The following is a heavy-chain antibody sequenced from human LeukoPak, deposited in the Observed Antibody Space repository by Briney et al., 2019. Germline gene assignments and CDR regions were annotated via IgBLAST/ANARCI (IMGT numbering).Heavy chain of an antibody. J-gene: IGHJ6*02. CDR1: GGSISSYY. CDR2: IYTSGST. Sequence: SETLSLTCTVSGGSISSYYWSWIRQPAGKGLEWIGRIYTSGSTNYNPSLKSRVTMSVDTSKNQFSLKLSSVTAADTAVYYCARDLLGNSRGYCSGGSCYFNYYGMDVWGQGTTVTVSS. D-gene: IGHD2-15*01. V-gene: IGHV4-4*07. CDR3: ARDLLGNSRGYCSGGSCYFNYYGMDV.